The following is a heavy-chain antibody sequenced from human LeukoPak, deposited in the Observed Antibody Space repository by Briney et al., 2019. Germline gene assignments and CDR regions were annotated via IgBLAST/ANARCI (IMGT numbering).Heavy chain of an antibody. V-gene: IGHV3-33*01. Sequence: GTSLRLSCAASGFTFSSYGMHWVRQAPGKGLEWVAVIWYDGSEKYYADFVKGRFTISRDNSKNTLFLQMNNLTAEDTAVYYCARWSCDHWGQGTLVTVSS. J-gene: IGHJ5*02. CDR2: IWYDGSEK. CDR1: GFTFSSYG. CDR3: ARWSCDH.